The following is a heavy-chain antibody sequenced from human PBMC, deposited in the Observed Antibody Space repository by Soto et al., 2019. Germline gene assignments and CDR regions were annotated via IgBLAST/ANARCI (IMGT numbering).Heavy chain of an antibody. Sequence: SETLSLTCAVSGGSISSGGYSWSWIRQPPGKGLEWIGYIYHSGSTYYNPSLKSRVTISLDRSKNQFSLKLSSVTAADTAVYYCAGHYSTSLGYWGQGTLVTVS. CDR3: AGHYSTSLGY. J-gene: IGHJ4*02. CDR2: IYHSGST. V-gene: IGHV4-30-2*01. D-gene: IGHD6-13*01. CDR1: GGSISSGGYS.